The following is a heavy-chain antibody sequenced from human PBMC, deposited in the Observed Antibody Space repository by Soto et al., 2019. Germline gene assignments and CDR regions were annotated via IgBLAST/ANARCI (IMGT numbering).Heavy chain of an antibody. Sequence: ETLSLTCTVSGGSISSGPYYWGWIRQPPGKGLEWIGSIYYSGSTYYNPSLKSRVTISEDTSKNQFSLNLNSVTAADTAVYYCARGSWSIRFQHWGQGSLVTVSS. J-gene: IGHJ1*01. CDR3: ARGSWSIRFQH. D-gene: IGHD1-20*01. CDR2: IYYSGST. CDR1: GGSISSGPYY. V-gene: IGHV4-39*07.